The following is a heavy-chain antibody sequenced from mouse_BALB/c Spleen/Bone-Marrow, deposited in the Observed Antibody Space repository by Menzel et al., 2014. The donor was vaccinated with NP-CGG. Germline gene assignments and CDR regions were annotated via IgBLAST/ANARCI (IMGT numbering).Heavy chain of an antibody. D-gene: IGHD1-1*01. CDR2: TNPSTGYT. Sequence: QVQLQQSGAELAKPGASVKMSCKASGYTFTSYWMHWVKQRPGQGLEWIGYTNPSTGYTEYNQKFKDKATLTADKSSSTAYMQRSSLTSEDSAVYYCAREYYGSSGYFDVWGAGTTVPVSS. CDR1: GYTFTSYW. V-gene: IGHV1-7*01. J-gene: IGHJ1*01. CDR3: AREYYGSSGYFDV.